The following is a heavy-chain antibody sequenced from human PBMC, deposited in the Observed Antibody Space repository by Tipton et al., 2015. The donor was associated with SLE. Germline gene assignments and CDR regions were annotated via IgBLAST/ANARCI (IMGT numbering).Heavy chain of an antibody. CDR3: ARFNSSGWTGAFDI. CDR1: GFTVSSNY. CDR2: IYSGGST. Sequence: GSLRLSCAASGFTVSSNYMSWVRQAPGKGLEWVSVIYSGGSTYYADSVKGRFTISRDNSKNTLYLQMNSLRAEDTAVYYCARFNSSGWTGAFDIWGQGTMVTVSS. D-gene: IGHD6-19*01. J-gene: IGHJ3*02. V-gene: IGHV3-66*02.